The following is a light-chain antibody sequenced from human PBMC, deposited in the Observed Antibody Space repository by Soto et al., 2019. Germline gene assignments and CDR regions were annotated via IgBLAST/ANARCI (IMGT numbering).Light chain of an antibody. CDR3: AAWDDSLRGYG. J-gene: IGLJ1*01. CDR2: GNT. V-gene: IGLV1-47*02. CDR1: SSNIGRNY. Sequence: QAVVSQPPSASGTPGQRVTISCSGSSSNIGRNYIYWYQQLPGTAPKLLIYGNTQRPSGVPDRFSGSKSGTSVSLAISGLRSEDEADYYCAAWDDSLRGYGFGTGTKLTVL.